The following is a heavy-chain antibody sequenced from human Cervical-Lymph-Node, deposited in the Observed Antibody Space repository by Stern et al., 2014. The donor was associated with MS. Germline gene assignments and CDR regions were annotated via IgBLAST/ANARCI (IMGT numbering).Heavy chain of an antibody. V-gene: IGHV5-51*03. D-gene: IGHD3-16*01. CDR1: GYSFANFW. CDR2: IYPGDSDT. Sequence: EVQLEESGAEVRKPGESLKISCKVSGYSFANFWIGWVRQVPGKGLEWMGIIYPGDSDTRSSPSFQGQVTLSADESISTAYLQWSSLKASDTGIYYCARRGLGYDGADHWGQGALVTVSS. J-gene: IGHJ4*02. CDR3: ARRGLGYDGADH.